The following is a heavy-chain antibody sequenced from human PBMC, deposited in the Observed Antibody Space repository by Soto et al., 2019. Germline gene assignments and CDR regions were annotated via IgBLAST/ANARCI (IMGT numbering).Heavy chain of an antibody. CDR2: IYYSGST. J-gene: IGHJ5*02. CDR3: ARSLGYCSSTSCYGAFWFDP. CDR1: GGSISSYY. V-gene: IGHV4-59*01. Sequence: SETLSLTCTVSGGSISSYYWSWIRQPPGKGLEWIGYIYYSGSTNYNPSLKSRVTISVDTSKNQFSLKLSSVTAADTAVYYCARSLGYCSSTSCYGAFWFDPWGQGTLVTRLL. D-gene: IGHD2-2*01.